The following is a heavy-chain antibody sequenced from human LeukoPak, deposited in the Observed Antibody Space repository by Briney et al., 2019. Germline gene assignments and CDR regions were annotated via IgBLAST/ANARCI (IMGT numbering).Heavy chain of an antibody. CDR3: ARGSLDDYGGNSARYNWFDA. V-gene: IGHV4-59*11. CDR1: GGSITSHY. J-gene: IGHJ5*02. CDR2: IYYSANT. D-gene: IGHD4-23*01. Sequence: PSETLSLTCTVSGGSITSHYWNWIRQSPEKGLEWIGYIYYSANTNYNPSFKSRVTILVDTPKNHFSLRLSSVTAADTAVYYCARGSLDDYGGNSARYNWFDAWGQGILVTVSS.